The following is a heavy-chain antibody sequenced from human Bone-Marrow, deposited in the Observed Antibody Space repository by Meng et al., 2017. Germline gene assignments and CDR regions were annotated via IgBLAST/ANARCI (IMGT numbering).Heavy chain of an antibody. J-gene: IGHJ4*02. CDR2: IDPKSGDT. CDR1: GYNFPDYW. V-gene: IGHV1-2*06. D-gene: IGHD3-10*01. Sequence: ASVKVSCKPSGYNFPDYWLHWVRRAPGQGLEWMGRIDPKSGDTHYAQRFQGRVTMTGDTSISTAYMELSGLRSDDTAVYYCALWGSGSYYNPPGFDYWGQGTLVTVSS. CDR3: ALWGSGSYYNPPGFDY.